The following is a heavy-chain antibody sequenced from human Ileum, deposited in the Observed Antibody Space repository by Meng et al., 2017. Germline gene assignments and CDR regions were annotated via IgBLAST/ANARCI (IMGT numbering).Heavy chain of an antibody. Sequence: QGELVESGGGVVQPGRSLRLSCAASGFTFTGYAMHWVRQAPGRGLEWVAIVSYDGCTKYYADSVKGRFTISRDNSKNTLYLEMNSLRAEDTAVYYCAREGSGSAWSSFDYWGQGTLVTVSS. V-gene: IGHV3-30*01. CDR1: GFTFTGYA. CDR2: VSYDGCTK. D-gene: IGHD6-19*01. CDR3: AREGSGSAWSSFDY. J-gene: IGHJ4*02.